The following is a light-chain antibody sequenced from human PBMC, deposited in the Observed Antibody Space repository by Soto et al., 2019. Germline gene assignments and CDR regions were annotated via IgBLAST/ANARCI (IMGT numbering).Light chain of an antibody. Sequence: DIPLTQSPSFLSASVGDRVTITCRASQGISSYLAWYQQKPGKAPKLLIYAASTLQSGVPSRFSGSGSGTEFTLTISSLQHEDFATYYCQQLNSYPFLTFGGGTKVEIK. V-gene: IGKV1-9*01. CDR1: QGISSY. CDR2: AAS. CDR3: QQLNSYPFLT. J-gene: IGKJ4*01.